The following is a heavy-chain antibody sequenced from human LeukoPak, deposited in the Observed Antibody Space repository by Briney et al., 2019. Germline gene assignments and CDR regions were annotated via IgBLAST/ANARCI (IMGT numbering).Heavy chain of an antibody. V-gene: IGHV4-39*01. J-gene: IGHJ5*02. D-gene: IGHD4-11*01. CDR2: IYYSGST. Sequence: PSETLSLTCTVSGGSISSSSYYWGWIRQPPGKGLEWIGSIYYSGSTYYNPSLKSRVTISVDTSKNQFSLKLSSVTAADTAVYYCAKQKYDYTPPAGWFDPWGQGTLVTVSS. CDR3: AKQKYDYTPPAGWFDP. CDR1: GGSISSSSYY.